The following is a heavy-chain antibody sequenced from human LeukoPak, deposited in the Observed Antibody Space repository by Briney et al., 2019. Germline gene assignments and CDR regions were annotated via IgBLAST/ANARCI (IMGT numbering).Heavy chain of an antibody. CDR3: GRDNWNYGSSMDV. D-gene: IGHD1-7*01. CDR2: IYYSGST. CDR1: GGSISSYY. Sequence: SETLSLTCTVSGGSISSYYWSWIRQPPGKGLEWIGYIYYSGSTNYNPSLKSRVTISVDTSKNQFSLKLSSVTAADTAVYYCGRDNWNYGSSMDVWGQGTTVTVSS. J-gene: IGHJ6*02. V-gene: IGHV4-59*01.